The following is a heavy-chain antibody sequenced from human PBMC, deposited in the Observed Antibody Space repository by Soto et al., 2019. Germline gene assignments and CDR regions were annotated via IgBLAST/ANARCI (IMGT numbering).Heavy chain of an antibody. CDR3: ARGDYYDSSGYYYFQH. Sequence: GGSPRLSCAASGFTFSSYAMHWVRQAPGKGLEWVAVISYDGSNKYYADSVKGRFTISRDNSKNTLYLQMNSLRAEDTAVYYCARGDYYDSSGYYYFQHWGQGTLVTVSS. V-gene: IGHV3-30*04. D-gene: IGHD3-22*01. J-gene: IGHJ1*01. CDR1: GFTFSSYA. CDR2: ISYDGSNK.